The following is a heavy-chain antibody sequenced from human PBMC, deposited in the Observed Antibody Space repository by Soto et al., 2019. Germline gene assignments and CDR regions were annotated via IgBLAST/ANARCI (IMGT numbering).Heavy chain of an antibody. D-gene: IGHD4-4*01. CDR2: IIPTFGTT. Sequence: SVKVSCKARGGNFSRNVIRWVRQAPGQGLELMGGIIPTFGTTNYAHKFRGRVTITADESTGTAYMELSSLSSDDTAVYYCAGASDSTWYNWLDPWGQGTLVTVS. CDR3: AGASDSTWYNWLDP. J-gene: IGHJ5*02. CDR1: GGNFSRNV. V-gene: IGHV1-69*13.